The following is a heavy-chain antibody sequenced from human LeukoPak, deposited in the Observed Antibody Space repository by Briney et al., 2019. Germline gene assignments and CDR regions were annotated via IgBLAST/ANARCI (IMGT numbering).Heavy chain of an antibody. D-gene: IGHD6-6*01. CDR2: IRTDGSST. Sequence: GGSLSLSCAASGFTFSSYWMHWVRQAPRKGLVWVSRIRTDGSSTNSADSVKGRLTISRDNAKNTLYLQMNSLRAEDTAVYYCVREYSSSSGRAFDIWGQGTMVTVSP. CDR1: GFTFSSYW. J-gene: IGHJ3*02. CDR3: VREYSSSSGRAFDI. V-gene: IGHV3-74*01.